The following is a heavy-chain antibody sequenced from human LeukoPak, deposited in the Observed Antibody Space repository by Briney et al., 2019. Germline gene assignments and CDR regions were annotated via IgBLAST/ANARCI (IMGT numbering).Heavy chain of an antibody. Sequence: SETLSLTCTVSGGSISSSSYYWGWIRQPPGKGLEWIGSIYYSGSTYYSPSLKSRVTISVDTSKNQFSLKLSSVTAADTAVYYCARLSTMITFGGVIVIDAFDIWGQGTMVTVSS. J-gene: IGHJ3*02. CDR2: IYYSGST. D-gene: IGHD3-16*02. CDR1: GGSISSSSYY. CDR3: ARLSTMITFGGVIVIDAFDI. V-gene: IGHV4-39*01.